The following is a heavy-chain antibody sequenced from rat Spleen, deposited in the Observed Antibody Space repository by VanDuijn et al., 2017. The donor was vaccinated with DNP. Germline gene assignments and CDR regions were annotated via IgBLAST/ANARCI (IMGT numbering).Heavy chain of an antibody. V-gene: IGHV4-2*01. CDR2: INKDSSTM. Sequence: EVKLVESGGGLVQPGRSLKLSCAASGFNLNDYWMGWVRQAPGKGLEWIGEINKDSSTMNYTPSLKYKFTISRDNAKNTRYLQMSKLGSEDTAIYYCGRLGWHGWFAYWGQGTLVTVSS. CDR3: GRLGWHGWFAY. D-gene: IGHD1-11*01. CDR1: GFNLNDYW. J-gene: IGHJ3*01.